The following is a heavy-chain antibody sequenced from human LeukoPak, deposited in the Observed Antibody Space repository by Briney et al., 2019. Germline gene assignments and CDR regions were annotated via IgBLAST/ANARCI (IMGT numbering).Heavy chain of an antibody. J-gene: IGHJ4*02. CDR2: ISSGGSRK. V-gene: IGHV3-11*01. CDR1: GFTFSDYH. D-gene: IGHD1-26*01. Sequence: PGGSLRLSCAASGFTFSDYHMSWIRQAPGKGLEWVSYISSGGSRKYYADSVKGRYTISRDNAKNSLYLQINSLRAEDTAVYYCARVGEGAAKDWGQGTLVTVSS. CDR3: ARVGEGAAKD.